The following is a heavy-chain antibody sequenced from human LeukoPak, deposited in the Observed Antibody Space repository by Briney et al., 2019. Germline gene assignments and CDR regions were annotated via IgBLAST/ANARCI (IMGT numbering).Heavy chain of an antibody. J-gene: IGHJ2*01. CDR2: IKPDGNEK. CDR1: GVTFSSYW. V-gene: IGHV3-7*01. Sequence: GGSLRLSREASGVTFSSYWMSWVRQAPGKGLEWVGNIKPDGNEKYYVDSVKGRFTISRDNAKNSLYLQMNSLRAEETAVYYCAKYSGSPYWYFDLWGRGTLVTVSS. D-gene: IGHD5-12*01. CDR3: AKYSGSPYWYFDL.